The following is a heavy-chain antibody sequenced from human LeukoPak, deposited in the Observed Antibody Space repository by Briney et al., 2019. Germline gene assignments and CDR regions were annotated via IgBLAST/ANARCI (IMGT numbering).Heavy chain of an antibody. CDR2: INPNSGGT. CDR3: ARGILLTRTLDY. D-gene: IGHD2-15*01. Sequence: ASVKVSCKASGYTFTGYYMRWVRQAPGQGLEWMGWINPNSGGTNYAQKFQGRVTMTRDTSISTAYMELSRLRSDDTAVYYCARGILLTRTLDYWGQGTLVTVSS. V-gene: IGHV1-2*02. CDR1: GYTFTGYY. J-gene: IGHJ4*02.